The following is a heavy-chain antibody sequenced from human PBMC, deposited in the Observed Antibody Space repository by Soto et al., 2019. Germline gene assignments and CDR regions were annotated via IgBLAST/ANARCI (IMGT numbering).Heavy chain of an antibody. Sequence: GASVKVSCKASVYTFTGYYIHWVRQAPGQGLEWMGWINPNSGGTNYAQKFQGWVTMTRDTSISTAYMELNSLRAEDTAVYYCAKITYYDFWSGYPWGMDVWGQGTTVTVSS. J-gene: IGHJ6*02. V-gene: IGHV1-2*04. CDR3: AKITYYDFWSGYPWGMDV. CDR1: VYTFTGYY. D-gene: IGHD3-3*01. CDR2: INPNSGGT.